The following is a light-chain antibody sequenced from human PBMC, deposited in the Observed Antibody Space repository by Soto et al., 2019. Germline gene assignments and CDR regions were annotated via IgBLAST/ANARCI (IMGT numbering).Light chain of an antibody. V-gene: IGKV3-15*01. CDR3: QQHNNWPPWT. J-gene: IGKJ1*01. CDR1: QSVSSN. CDR2: GAS. Sequence: EIVMTQSPATLSVSPGERATLSCRASQSVSSNLAWYQQKPGQAPRLLMYGASTRATGIPDRFSGSGSGTEFTFTISSLQSEDFAVYCCQQHNNWPPWTFGQGTKVEIK.